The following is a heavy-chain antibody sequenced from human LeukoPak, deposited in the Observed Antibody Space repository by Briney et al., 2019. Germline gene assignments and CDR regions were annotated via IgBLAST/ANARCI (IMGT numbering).Heavy chain of an antibody. J-gene: IGHJ4*02. CDR3: ARVYYYASGSRWGDYFDY. Sequence: RGSLRLSCAASGFTFSTYWMSWVRQVPGKGLEWVANIKQDGSEKYYVDSVKGRFTISRDNAKNSLYLQMNSLRAEDTAVYYCARVYYYASGSRWGDYFDYWGQGTLVTVSS. CDR1: GFTFSTYW. CDR2: IKQDGSEK. V-gene: IGHV3-7*01. D-gene: IGHD3-10*01.